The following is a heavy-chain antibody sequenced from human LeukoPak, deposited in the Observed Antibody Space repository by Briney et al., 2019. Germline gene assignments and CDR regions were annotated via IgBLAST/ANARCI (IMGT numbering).Heavy chain of an antibody. CDR3: ARGDGYNFFDY. J-gene: IGHJ4*02. D-gene: IGHD5-24*01. Sequence: GGSPRLSCAVSGFSVTNNYMSWVRQAPGKGLEWVSVFYVGGATYYADSVKGRFTISRDNSENTLYLQMKSLRAEDTAVYYCARGDGYNFFDYWGQGTLVTVSS. CDR1: GFSVTNNY. V-gene: IGHV3-53*01. CDR2: FYVGGAT.